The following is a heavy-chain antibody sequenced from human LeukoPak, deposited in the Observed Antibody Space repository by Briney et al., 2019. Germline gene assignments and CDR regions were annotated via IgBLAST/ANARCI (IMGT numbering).Heavy chain of an antibody. V-gene: IGHV4-39*01. CDR3: ARLSMLGYCSGGSCSLAMDV. CDR2: MYYSGST. Sequence: SETLSLTCTVSGGSISSSSYYWGWIRQPPGKGLEWIGSMYYSGSTYYNPSLKSRVTISGDTSKNQFSLKLSSVTAADTAVYYCARLSMLGYCSGGSCSLAMDVWGKGTTVTISS. D-gene: IGHD2-15*01. CDR1: GGSISSSSYY. J-gene: IGHJ6*04.